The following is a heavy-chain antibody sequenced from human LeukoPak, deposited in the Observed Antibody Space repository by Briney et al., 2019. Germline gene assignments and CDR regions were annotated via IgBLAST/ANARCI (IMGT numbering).Heavy chain of an antibody. CDR1: GDSVSINSAA. V-gene: IGHV6-1*01. Sequence: SQTLSLTFAVSGDSVSINSAAWNWIRQSPSRGLEWLGRTHYRSKWYDDYAVSVKSRITINPDTSKNQFSLQLNSMTPEDTAVYYCAKEQWLQGGYYGVDVWGQGTTVTVSS. CDR2: THYRSKWYD. J-gene: IGHJ6*02. D-gene: IGHD6-19*01. CDR3: AKEQWLQGGYYGVDV.